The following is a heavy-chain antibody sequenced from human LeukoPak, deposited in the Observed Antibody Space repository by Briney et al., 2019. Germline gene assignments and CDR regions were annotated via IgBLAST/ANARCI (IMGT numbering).Heavy chain of an antibody. CDR3: ARYYCTSVTCYLFDY. CDR2: IKPDESEK. D-gene: IGHD2-15*01. J-gene: IGHJ4*02. V-gene: IGHV3-7*01. CDR1: GFTFSTYW. Sequence: GGSLRLSCAASGFTFSTYWMSWVRQAPGKGLGWVAKIKPDESEKYYVDSVKGRFTISRDNAKNSLHLQMNSLRAEDTAVYYCARYYCTSVTCYLFDYWGQGTLVTVPS.